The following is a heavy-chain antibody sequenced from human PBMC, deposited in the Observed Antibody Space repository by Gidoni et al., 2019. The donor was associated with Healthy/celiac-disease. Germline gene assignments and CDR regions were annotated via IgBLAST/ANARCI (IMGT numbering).Heavy chain of an antibody. J-gene: IGHJ6*02. CDR2: ISYDGSNK. D-gene: IGHD6-13*01. CDR1: GFTFSSYG. V-gene: IGHV3-30*18. Sequence: QVQLVESGGGVVQPGRSLRLSCAASGFTFSSYGMHWVRQVPGKGLEWVAVISYDGSNKYYADSVKGRFTISRDNSKNTLYLQMNSLRAEDTAVYYCAKEGTGYSSSWFYYYYYGMDVWGQGTTVTVSS. CDR3: AKEGTGYSSSWFYYYYYGMDV.